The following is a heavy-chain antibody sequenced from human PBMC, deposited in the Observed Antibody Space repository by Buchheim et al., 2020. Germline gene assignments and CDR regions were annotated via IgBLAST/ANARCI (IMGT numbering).Heavy chain of an antibody. J-gene: IGHJ4*02. V-gene: IGHV4-39*07. D-gene: IGHD3-22*01. CDR3: ARVDSSGYLPVDS. Sequence: QLRLQESGPGLVKPSETLSLTCIVSGGSISSSSYFWGWIRQPPGKGLEWIGSIDYSGSSYFNPSLRSRVTMSVDPSKNHFSLKLSFVTAAETAVYYCARVDSSGYLPVDSWGQGTL. CDR2: IDYSGSS. CDR1: GGSISSSSYF.